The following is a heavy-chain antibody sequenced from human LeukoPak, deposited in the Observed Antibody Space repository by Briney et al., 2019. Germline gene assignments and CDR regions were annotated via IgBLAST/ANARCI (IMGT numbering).Heavy chain of an antibody. D-gene: IGHD5-12*01. V-gene: IGHV3-7*01. CDR3: ARDRGFTSFDY. CDR1: GLTLRHSW. J-gene: IGHJ4*02. Sequence: GGSLRLSCVASGLTLRHSWMHWVRQAPGKGLEWVANIDQDANYKYYVDSVKGRFTISRDTAKNSLYLQMNSLRVEDTAVYYCARDRGFTSFDYWGQGILVTVSS. CDR2: IDQDANYK.